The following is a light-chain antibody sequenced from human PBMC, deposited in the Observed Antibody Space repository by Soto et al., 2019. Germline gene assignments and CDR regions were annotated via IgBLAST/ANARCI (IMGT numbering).Light chain of an antibody. CDR2: KVS. J-gene: IGKJ3*01. V-gene: IGKV2-30*01. CDR3: MQGTHWPPT. CDR1: QSLVNGDGNTY. Sequence: DVVMTQSRLSLPVTLGQPASISCRSDQSLVNGDGNTYLSWFHQRPGQSPRRLINKVSNRHSGVSDRFSGSGSGTNFTLKITKVGAEDVGVYYCMQGTHWPPTFGPGTKVDIK.